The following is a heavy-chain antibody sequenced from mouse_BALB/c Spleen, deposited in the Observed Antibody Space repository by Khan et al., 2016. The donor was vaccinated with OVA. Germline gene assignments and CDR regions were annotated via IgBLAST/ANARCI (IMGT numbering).Heavy chain of an antibody. V-gene: IGHV3-2*02. CDR2: ISYSGST. CDR3: ARSRYRYIFAY. CDR1: GYSITSDYA. D-gene: IGHD2-14*01. J-gene: IGHJ3*01. Sequence: EVKLEESGPDLVKPSQSLSLTCTVTGYSITSDYAWNWIRQFPGNKLEWMGYISYSGSTSYNPSLKSRISITRDTSKNQFFLQLNSVTTEDTATYYCARSRYRYIFAYWGQGTLVTVSA.